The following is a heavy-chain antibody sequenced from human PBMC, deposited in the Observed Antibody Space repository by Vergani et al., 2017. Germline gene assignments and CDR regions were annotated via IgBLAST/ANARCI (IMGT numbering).Heavy chain of an antibody. J-gene: IGHJ6*02. CDR3: ARDRYYYGMDV. V-gene: IGHV3-7*01. CDR1: GFTFSSYC. Sequence: EVQLVESGGGLVQPGGSLRLSCAASGFTFSSYCMSWVRQAPGKGLEWVANIKQDGSEKYYVDSVKGRFTISRDNAKNSLYLQMNSLRAEDTAVYYCARDRYYYGMDVWGQGTTVTVSS. CDR2: IKQDGSEK.